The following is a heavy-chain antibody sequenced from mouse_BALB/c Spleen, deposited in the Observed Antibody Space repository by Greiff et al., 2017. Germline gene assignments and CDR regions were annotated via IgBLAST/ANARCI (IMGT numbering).Heavy chain of an antibody. CDR1: GFTFSDYG. J-gene: IGHJ4*01. CDR3: ARSSYAMDY. CDR2: ISNLAYSI. V-gene: IGHV5-15*02. Sequence: VQLKESGGGLVQPGGSRKLSCAASGFTFSDYGMAWVRQAPGKGPEWVAFISNLAYSIYYADTVTGRFTISRENAKNTLYLEMSSLRSEDTAMYYCARSSYAMDYWGQGTSVTVSS.